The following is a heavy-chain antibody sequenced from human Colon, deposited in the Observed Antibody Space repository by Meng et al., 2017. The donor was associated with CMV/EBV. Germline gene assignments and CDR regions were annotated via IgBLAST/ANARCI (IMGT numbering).Heavy chain of an antibody. CDR2: IFWNNDR. D-gene: IGHD1-1*01. J-gene: IGHJ4*02. Sequence: SGPTLVKPTQTLTLTCTFSGFSLHTGGVAVTWIRQPPGKALEWLAIIFWNNDRRFSPSLQGRLTIAKDTSKNQVVLTMCDMDPADTGTYYCARKGPTDDHADFWGQGTLVTVSS. CDR1: GFSLHTGGVA. V-gene: IGHV2-5*01. CDR3: ARKGPTDDHADF.